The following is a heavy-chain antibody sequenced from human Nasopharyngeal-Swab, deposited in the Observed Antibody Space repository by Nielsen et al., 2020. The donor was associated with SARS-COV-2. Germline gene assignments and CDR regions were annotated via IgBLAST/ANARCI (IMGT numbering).Heavy chain of an antibody. D-gene: IGHD2-2*01. CDR3: ARETHDCSSTSCPPGY. Sequence: VSCKASGGTFSSYAISWVRQAPGQGLEWMGGIIPIFGTANYAQKFQGRVTITADESTSTAYMELSSLRSEDTAVYYCARETHDCSSTSCPPGYWGQGTLVTVSS. J-gene: IGHJ4*02. CDR1: GGTFSSYA. CDR2: IIPIFGTA. V-gene: IGHV1-69*01.